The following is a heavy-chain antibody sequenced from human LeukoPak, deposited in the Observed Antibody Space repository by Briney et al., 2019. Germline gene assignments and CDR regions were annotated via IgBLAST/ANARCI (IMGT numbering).Heavy chain of an antibody. V-gene: IGHV1-24*01. Sequence: ASVKVSCKVSGYTLTELSMHWVRQAPGKGLEWVGGFDPEDGETIYAQKFQGRVTMTEDTSTDTAYMELSGLRSEDTAVYYCATGIRVYDILTPPFDYWGQGTPVTVSS. CDR3: ATGIRVYDILTPPFDY. J-gene: IGHJ4*02. D-gene: IGHD3-9*01. CDR2: FDPEDGET. CDR1: GYTLTELS.